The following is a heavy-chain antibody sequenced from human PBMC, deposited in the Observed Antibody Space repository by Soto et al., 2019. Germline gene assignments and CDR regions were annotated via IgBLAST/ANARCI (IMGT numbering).Heavy chain of an antibody. V-gene: IGHV3-7*01. Sequence: EVQLVESGGGLVQPGGSLRLSFADSGFTFSSYWMSWVRQAPGKGLEWVANIKQDGSMKNHVDSVRGRFTISRDNAKNSLYLQMNGLRAEDTAVYYCARDANGGYFDSWGQGTLVTVSS. CDR2: IKQDGSMK. D-gene: IGHD2-8*01. CDR1: GFTFSSYW. CDR3: ARDANGGYFDS. J-gene: IGHJ4*02.